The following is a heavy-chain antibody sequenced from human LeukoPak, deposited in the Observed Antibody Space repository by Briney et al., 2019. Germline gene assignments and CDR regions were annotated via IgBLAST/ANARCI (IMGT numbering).Heavy chain of an antibody. CDR2: IKQDGSEK. D-gene: IGHD3-22*01. Sequence: GGSLRLSCAASGFTFSSYWKSWVRQAPGKGLEWVANIKQDGSEKYYVDSVKGRFTISRDNAKNSLYLQMNSLRAEDTAVYYCARLLYYDSSGYYEGPNWFDPWGQGTLVTVSS. V-gene: IGHV3-7*01. CDR1: GFTFSSYW. J-gene: IGHJ5*02. CDR3: ARLLYYDSSGYYEGPNWFDP.